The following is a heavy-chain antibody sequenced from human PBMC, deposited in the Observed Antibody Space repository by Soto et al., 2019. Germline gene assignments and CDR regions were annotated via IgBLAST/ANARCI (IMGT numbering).Heavy chain of an antibody. Sequence: PGGSLRLSCAASGFVFSDYGMHWVRQAPGKGLEWVALITNDGNNEYYRESVKGRFSISRGRSTNTVHLHMNSLRADDTATYFCVSWVSAHFDYWGHGTPVTVSS. CDR1: GFVFSDYG. D-gene: IGHD2-8*01. J-gene: IGHJ4*01. V-gene: IGHV3-33*08. CDR3: VSWVSAHFDY. CDR2: ITNDGNNE.